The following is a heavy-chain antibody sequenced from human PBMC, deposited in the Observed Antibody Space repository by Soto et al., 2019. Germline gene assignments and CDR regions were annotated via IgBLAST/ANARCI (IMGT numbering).Heavy chain of an antibody. J-gene: IGHJ5*02. CDR3: ARDSSSFYWFDP. D-gene: IGHD6-6*01. Sequence: ASVKVSFKASGYTFTSYAMHWVRQAPGQRLEWMGWINAGNGNTKYSQKFQGRVTITRDTSASTAYMELSSLRSEDTAVYYSARDSSSFYWFDPWGQGTLVTVSS. CDR2: INAGNGNT. CDR1: GYTFTSYA. V-gene: IGHV1-3*01.